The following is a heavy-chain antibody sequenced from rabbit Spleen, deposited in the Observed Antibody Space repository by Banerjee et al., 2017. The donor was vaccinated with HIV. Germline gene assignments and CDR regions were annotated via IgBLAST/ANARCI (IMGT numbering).Heavy chain of an antibody. Sequence: EQLEESGGGLVKPEGSLTLTCKASGVSLNDKDVMCWVRQAPGKGLEWIACIYAGSSGGTYYASWAKGRFTISKTSSTTVTLQMTSLTAADTATYFCARNGGTGDYIDVYFSLWGPGTLVTVS. V-gene: IGHV1S45*01. CDR2: IYAGSSGGT. J-gene: IGHJ4*01. CDR3: ARNGGTGDYIDVYFSL. CDR1: GVSLNDKDV. D-gene: IGHD1-1*01.